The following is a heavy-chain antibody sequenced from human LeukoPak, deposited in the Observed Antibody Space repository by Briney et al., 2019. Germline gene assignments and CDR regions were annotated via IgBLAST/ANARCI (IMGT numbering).Heavy chain of an antibody. CDR1: GYTLTNYG. V-gene: IGHV1-18*01. Sequence: ASVKVSCKASGYTLTNYGISWVRQAPGQGLEWMGWISGYNGNTNYAQKFQGRITMTTDTSTSTGYMELRSLRSDDTAVYYCARDLKMGYSSGRYSWGTGSSNDYWGQGTLVTVSS. J-gene: IGHJ4*02. CDR3: ARDLKMGYSSGRYSWGTGSSNDY. CDR2: ISGYNGNT. D-gene: IGHD6-19*01.